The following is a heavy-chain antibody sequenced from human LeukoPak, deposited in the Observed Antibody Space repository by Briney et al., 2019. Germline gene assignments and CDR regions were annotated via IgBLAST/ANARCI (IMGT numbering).Heavy chain of an antibody. D-gene: IGHD6-19*01. V-gene: IGHV5-51*01. Sequence: GESLKISCKGSGYSFTSYWIGWVRHMPGKGLEWMGIIYPGDSDTKYSPSFQGQVTISADKSISTAYLQWSSLKASDTAMYYCARTGYTSGWYVGSFDYWGQGTLVTVSS. CDR2: IYPGDSDT. J-gene: IGHJ4*02. CDR1: GYSFTSYW. CDR3: ARTGYTSGWYVGSFDY.